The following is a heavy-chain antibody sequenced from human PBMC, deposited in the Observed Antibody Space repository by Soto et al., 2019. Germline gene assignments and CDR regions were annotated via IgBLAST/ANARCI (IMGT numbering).Heavy chain of an antibody. CDR2: ISSRTNYT. J-gene: IGHJ5*02. D-gene: IGHD6-13*01. Sequence: GGSLRLSCAASGFTFSDYYMSWIRQAPGKGPEWVSYISSRTNYTNYADSVKGRFTISRDNTKNSMYLQMNSLRVEDTAVYYCARSVVSSTRFDPWGQGTLVTVSS. CDR3: ARSVVSSTRFDP. V-gene: IGHV3-11*06. CDR1: GFTFSDYY.